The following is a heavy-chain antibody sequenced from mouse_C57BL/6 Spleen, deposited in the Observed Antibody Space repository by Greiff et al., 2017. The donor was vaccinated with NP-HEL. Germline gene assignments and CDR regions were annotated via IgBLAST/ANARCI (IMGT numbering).Heavy chain of an antibody. CDR2: INPSNGGT. CDR1: GYTFTSYW. J-gene: IGHJ3*01. Sequence: VQLQQPGTELVKPGASVKLSCKASGYTFTSYWMHWVKQRPGQGLEWIGNINPSNGGTNYNEKFKSKSILTVDKSSSIAYMQLSSLTSEDSAVYYCARGDYSTWFAYWGQGTLVTVSA. D-gene: IGHD2-5*01. CDR3: ARGDYSTWFAY. V-gene: IGHV1-53*01.